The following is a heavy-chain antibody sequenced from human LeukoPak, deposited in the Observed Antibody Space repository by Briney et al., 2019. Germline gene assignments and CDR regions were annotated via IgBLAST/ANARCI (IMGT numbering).Heavy chain of an antibody. CDR1: GYTFTDSY. D-gene: IGHD1-26*01. CDR3: AKDHSGSYEH. CDR2: LHPNTGDT. Sequence: HWASVKVSCKASGYTFTDSYIHWVRQAPGHGLEWMGLLHPNTGDTFYAQKFRGRVTLTRETSISTAYMVRNRLTSDDTAVYYLAKDHSGSYEHWARGTLVSISS. V-gene: IGHV1-2*06. J-gene: IGHJ1*01.